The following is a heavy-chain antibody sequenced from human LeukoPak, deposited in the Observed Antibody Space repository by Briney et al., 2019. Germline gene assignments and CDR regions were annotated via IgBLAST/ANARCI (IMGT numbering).Heavy chain of an antibody. J-gene: IGHJ6*03. CDR3: ARGGFGHNMDV. D-gene: IGHD3-3*01. CDR1: ELTFSNYW. Sequence: PGGSLRLSCVASELTFSNYWLHWVRQAPGKGPVWVSRINSDGSNTIYADSMKGRFTISRDNAKNTVYLQMNSLRVEDTAIYYCARGGFGHNMDVWGKGTTVTVSS. CDR2: INSDGSNT. V-gene: IGHV3-74*01.